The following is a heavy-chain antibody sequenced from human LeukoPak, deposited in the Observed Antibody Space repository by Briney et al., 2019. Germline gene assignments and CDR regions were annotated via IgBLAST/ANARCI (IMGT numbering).Heavy chain of an antibody. CDR2: IYYSGST. V-gene: IGHV4-59*01. CDR3: ARSDSSGYVDIFFDY. D-gene: IGHD3-22*01. J-gene: IGHJ4*02. Sequence: SETLSLTCTVSGGSISSYYWSWIRQPPGKGLEWIGYIYYSGSTNYNPSLKSRVTISVDTSKNQFSLKLSSVTAADTAVYYCARSDSSGYVDIFFDYWGQGTLVTVSS. CDR1: GGSISSYY.